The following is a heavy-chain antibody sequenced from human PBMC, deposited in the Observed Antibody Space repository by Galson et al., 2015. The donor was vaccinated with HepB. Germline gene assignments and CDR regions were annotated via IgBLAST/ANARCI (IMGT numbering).Heavy chain of an antibody. D-gene: IGHD2-2*01. V-gene: IGHV3-7*03. CDR3: ARDSRRWYQPLPNFDY. J-gene: IGHJ4*02. CDR1: GFTFSSYW. CDR2: IKQDGSEK. Sequence: SLRLSCAASGFTFSSYWMSWVRQAPGKGLEWVANIKQDGSEKYYVDSVKGRFTISRDNAKNSLYLQMNSLRAEDTAVYYCARDSRRWYQPLPNFDYWGQGTLVTVSS.